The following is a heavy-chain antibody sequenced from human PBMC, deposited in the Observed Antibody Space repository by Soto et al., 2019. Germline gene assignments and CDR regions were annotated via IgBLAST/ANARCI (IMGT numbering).Heavy chain of an antibody. D-gene: IGHD5-18*01. V-gene: IGHV3-30*18. CDR2: ISYDGDNK. CDR1: GFMFNDYG. CDR3: VKGDLDTAVVNSPDAFDF. Sequence: LSCEASGFMFNDYGMHWVRQAPGKGLDWVAVISYDGDNKYYAQSVKGRFTISRDNSKNTLFLHVDSLRREDTAVYHCVKGDLDTAVVNSPDAFDFWGQGTMVTVSS. J-gene: IGHJ3*01.